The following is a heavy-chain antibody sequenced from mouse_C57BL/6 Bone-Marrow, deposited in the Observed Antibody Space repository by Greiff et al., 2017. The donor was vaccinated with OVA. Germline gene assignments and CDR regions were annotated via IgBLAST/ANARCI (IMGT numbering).Heavy chain of an antibody. V-gene: IGHV1-54*01. CDR1: GYAFTNYL. CDR3: ARFYDGYFWYFDV. Sequence: VQLKQSGAELVRPGTSVKVSCKASGYAFTNYLIEWVKQRPGQGLEWIGVINPGSGGTNYNEKFKGKATLTADKSSSTAYMQLSSLTSEDSAVYFCARFYDGYFWYFDVWGTGTTVTVSS. CDR2: INPGSGGT. D-gene: IGHD2-3*01. J-gene: IGHJ1*03.